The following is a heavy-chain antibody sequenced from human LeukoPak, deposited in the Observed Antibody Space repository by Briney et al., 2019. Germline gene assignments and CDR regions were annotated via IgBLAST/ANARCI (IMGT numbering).Heavy chain of an antibody. Sequence: SETLSLTCTISGGSISSISYYWGWIRQPPGKGLEWIGSIYYTGSTYYNPSLKSRVTVSVDTSKNQFSLNLRSVTAADTAVYYCARHHPYYDFWSGYIYYYCYYGMDVWGQGTTVTVSS. J-gene: IGHJ6*02. CDR1: GGSISSISYY. CDR3: ARHHPYYDFWSGYIYYYCYYGMDV. D-gene: IGHD3-3*01. CDR2: IYYTGST. V-gene: IGHV4-39*01.